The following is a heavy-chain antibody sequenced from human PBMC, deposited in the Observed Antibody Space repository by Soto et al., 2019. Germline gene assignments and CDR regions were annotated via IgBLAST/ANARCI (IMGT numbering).Heavy chain of an antibody. J-gene: IGHJ3*02. Sequence: QVQLVESGGGVVQPGRSLRLSCAASGFTFSSYGMHWVRQAPGKGLEWVAVISYDGSNKYYADSVKGRFTISRDNSKNTLYLQMNSLRAEDTAVYYCAKEYYYDSSGYSSDAFDIWGQGTMVTVSS. V-gene: IGHV3-30*18. D-gene: IGHD3-22*01. CDR2: ISYDGSNK. CDR1: GFTFSSYG. CDR3: AKEYYYDSSGYSSDAFDI.